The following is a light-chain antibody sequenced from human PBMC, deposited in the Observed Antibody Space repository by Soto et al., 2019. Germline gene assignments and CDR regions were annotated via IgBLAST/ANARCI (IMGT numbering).Light chain of an antibody. CDR3: CSDAGSRV. Sequence: QSVLTQPASVSGSPGQSITISCTGTSSDVGSYNLVSWYQQHPGKAPKLMIYEGSKRPSGVSNRFSGSKSGNTASLTISGLQAEDEADYYCCSDAGSRVFGGGTQLTVL. CDR2: EGS. J-gene: IGLJ2*01. V-gene: IGLV2-23*01. CDR1: SSDVGSYNL.